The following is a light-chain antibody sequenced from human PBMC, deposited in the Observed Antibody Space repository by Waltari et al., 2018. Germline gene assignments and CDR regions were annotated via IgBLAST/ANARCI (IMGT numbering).Light chain of an antibody. V-gene: IGKV3-15*01. J-gene: IGKJ5*01. Sequence: EIVMTQSPDTLSVSPGERATFSCRASQSISSNLAWYQQKPGQAPSLLIYEASTTATSTPARFSGSGSGTDFTLTISSLQSEDSAVYYCQQYNHWPPITFGQGTRLEIK. CDR2: EAS. CDR1: QSISSN. CDR3: QQYNHWPPIT.